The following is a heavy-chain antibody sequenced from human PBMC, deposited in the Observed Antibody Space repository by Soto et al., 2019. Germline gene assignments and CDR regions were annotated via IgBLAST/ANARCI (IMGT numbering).Heavy chain of an antibody. J-gene: IGHJ3*02. CDR3: ARDRYYYDSSGYSDAFDI. CDR1: GFTFSSYS. CDR2: ISSSSSYI. V-gene: IGHV3-21*01. Sequence: GGSLRLSCAASGFTFSSYSMNWVRQAPGKGLEWVSSISSSSSYIYYADSVKGRFTISRDNAKNSLYLQMNSLRAEDTAVYYCARDRYYYDSSGYSDAFDIWGQGTMVTVSS. D-gene: IGHD3-22*01.